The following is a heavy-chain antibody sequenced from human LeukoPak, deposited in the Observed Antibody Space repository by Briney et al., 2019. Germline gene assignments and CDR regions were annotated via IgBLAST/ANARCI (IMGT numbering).Heavy chain of an antibody. CDR2: INAGNGNT. D-gene: IGHD3-10*01. V-gene: IGHV1-3*01. Sequence: ASVKVSCKASGYTFTNYAMHWVRQAPGQRLEWMGWINAGNGNTKYSQKFQGRVTITRDTSASTAYMELSSLRSEDTAVYYCARDGAYYDSGSYYNNYFDYWGQGTLVTVSS. CDR3: ARDGAYYDSGSYYNNYFDY. CDR1: GYTFTNYA. J-gene: IGHJ4*02.